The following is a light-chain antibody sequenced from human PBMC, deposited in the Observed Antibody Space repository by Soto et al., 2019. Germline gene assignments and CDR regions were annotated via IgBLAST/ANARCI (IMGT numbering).Light chain of an antibody. J-gene: IGKJ4*01. CDR3: QQYGSSPLT. Sequence: EIVLTQSPSTLSLSPGERATLSCRASQGVSSYLAWYQQKPGQAPRLLIYGASSRATGIPDRFSGSGSGTDFTLTISRLEPEDFAVYYCQQYGSSPLTFGGGTKV. CDR1: QGVSSY. CDR2: GAS. V-gene: IGKV3-20*01.